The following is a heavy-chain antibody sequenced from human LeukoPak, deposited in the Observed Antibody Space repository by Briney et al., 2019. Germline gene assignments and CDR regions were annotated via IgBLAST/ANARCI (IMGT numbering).Heavy chain of an antibody. CDR3: ARGSSSSGGYYYYYMDV. Sequence: ASVKVSCKASGYTFTSYGISWVRQAPGQGLEWMGWISAYNGNTNYAQKLQGRVTMTTDTSTSTAYMELRSLRSDDTAVYYCARGSSSSGGYYYYYMDVWGKGTTVTVSS. CDR2: ISAYNGNT. V-gene: IGHV1-18*01. CDR1: GYTFTSYG. D-gene: IGHD6-6*01. J-gene: IGHJ6*03.